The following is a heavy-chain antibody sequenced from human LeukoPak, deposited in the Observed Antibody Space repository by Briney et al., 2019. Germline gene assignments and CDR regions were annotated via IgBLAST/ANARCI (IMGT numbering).Heavy chain of an antibody. CDR1: GFTFDDYA. J-gene: IGHJ4*02. D-gene: IGHD6-19*01. CDR3: AKPLSGWYSAIDY. CDR2: ISWNSGSI. V-gene: IGHV3-9*01. Sequence: QPGRSLRLSCAASGFTFDDYAMHWVRQAPGKGLEWVSGISWNSGSIGYADSVKGRFTISRDNAKNSLYLQMNSLRAEDTALYYCAKPLSGWYSAIDYWGQGTLVTVSS.